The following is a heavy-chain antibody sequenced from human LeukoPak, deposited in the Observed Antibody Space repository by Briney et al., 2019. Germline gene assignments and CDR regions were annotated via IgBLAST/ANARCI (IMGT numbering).Heavy chain of an antibody. CDR2: ISSISSTI. V-gene: IGHV3-48*01. CDR3: ARGGEAMYSLDY. Sequence: GGSLRLSCAASGFTFSSYSMNWVRQAPGKGLEWLSYISSISSTIYYADSVKGRFTISRDNAKNSLYLQRHRLRAQVTTVLYCARGGEAMYSLDYFSQGILVTVSS. D-gene: IGHD3-10*01. J-gene: IGHJ4*01. CDR1: GFTFSSYS.